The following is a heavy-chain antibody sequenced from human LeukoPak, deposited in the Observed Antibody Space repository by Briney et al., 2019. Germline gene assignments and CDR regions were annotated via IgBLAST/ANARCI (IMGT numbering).Heavy chain of an antibody. Sequence: GGSLRLSCAASTFSFSRYPMGWVRQAPGKGLEWVSGISAGGDGTYHADPVKGRFTISRDNSKNTLFLQMNNLRVEDTAKYYCAKSLLTTAAGTGRAFDIWGQGTMVTVSS. V-gene: IGHV3-23*01. J-gene: IGHJ3*02. CDR2: ISAGGDGT. D-gene: IGHD2/OR15-2a*01. CDR3: AKSLLTTAAGTGRAFDI. CDR1: TFSFSRYP.